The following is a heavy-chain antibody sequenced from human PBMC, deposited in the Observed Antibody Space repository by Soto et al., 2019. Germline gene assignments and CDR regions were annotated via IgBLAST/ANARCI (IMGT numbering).Heavy chain of an antibody. Sequence: GGSLGLSCAASGFTFTTYGMHWVRQAPGKGLEWVAIIRYDGSSKNYTDSVKGRFTISRDNSKKTLYLQMNSLRAEDTAVYYCARDGSTGWYRGIFDSWGQGTLVTVSS. CDR2: IRYDGSSK. CDR3: ARDGSTGWYRGIFDS. V-gene: IGHV3-30*02. D-gene: IGHD6-19*01. CDR1: GFTFTTYG. J-gene: IGHJ4*02.